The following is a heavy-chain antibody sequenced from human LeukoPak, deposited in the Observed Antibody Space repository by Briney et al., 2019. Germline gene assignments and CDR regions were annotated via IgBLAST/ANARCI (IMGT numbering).Heavy chain of an antibody. V-gene: IGHV3-23*01. CDR1: GFTFSSYA. D-gene: IGHD5-18*01. CDR3: ARGYSAYQYYFDY. J-gene: IGHJ4*02. Sequence: PGGSLRLSCAAPGFTFSSYAMSWVRQAPGKGLEWVSAISGSGGSTYYADSVKGRFTISRDNSKNTLYLQMSSLRAEDTAVYYCARGYSAYQYYFDYWGQGTLVTVSS. CDR2: ISGSGGST.